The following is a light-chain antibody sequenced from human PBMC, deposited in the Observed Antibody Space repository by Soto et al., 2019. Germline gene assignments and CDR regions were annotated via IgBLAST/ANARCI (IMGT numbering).Light chain of an antibody. CDR2: GAS. CDR3: QYHGSSAIT. V-gene: IGKV3-20*01. Sequence: EIVLPQSPATLSLSPGERATVSCRARQSVSSSYLASYRQNTGQDPRLLTYGASSRATVFPDRFSGSGSGTDFTLAIRRREPEDFGLFYCQYHGSSAITFGQGTRLEI. CDR1: QSVSSSY. J-gene: IGKJ5*01.